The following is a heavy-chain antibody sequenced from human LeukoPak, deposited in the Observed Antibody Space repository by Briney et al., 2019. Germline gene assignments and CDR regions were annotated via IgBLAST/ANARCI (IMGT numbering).Heavy chain of an antibody. CDR3: ARHVRYCSSASCYGYEY. V-gene: IGHV4-34*01. CDR1: GFAVSARP. J-gene: IGHJ4*02. Sequence: PGGSLRLSCEASGFAVSARPMSWVRQPPGKGLEWIGEINHSGSTNYNPSLKSRVTISVGTSKNQFSLKLSSVTAADTAVYYCARHVRYCSSASCYGYEYWGQGTLVTVSS. CDR2: INHSGST. D-gene: IGHD2-2*01.